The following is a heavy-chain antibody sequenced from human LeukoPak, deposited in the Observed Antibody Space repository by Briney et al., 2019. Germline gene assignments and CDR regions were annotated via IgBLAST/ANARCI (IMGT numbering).Heavy chain of an antibody. Sequence: GGSLRLSCAASGFTFSSYWMHWVRQAPGKGLVWVSRINSDGSSTSYADSVKGRFTISRDNAKNTLYLQMNSLRAEDTAAYYCARQTGYSSGWLPHWGQGTLVTVSS. CDR1: GFTFSSYW. V-gene: IGHV3-74*01. CDR2: INSDGSST. J-gene: IGHJ1*01. D-gene: IGHD6-19*01. CDR3: ARQTGYSSGWLPH.